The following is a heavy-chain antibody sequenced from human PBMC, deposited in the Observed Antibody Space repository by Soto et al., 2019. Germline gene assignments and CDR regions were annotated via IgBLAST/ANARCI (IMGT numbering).Heavy chain of an antibody. D-gene: IGHD2-15*01. CDR1: GYTFTSYD. V-gene: IGHV1-8*02. Sequence: VSVPVSCKSSGYTFTSYDINWVRQPTGQGLEWMGWMNPNSGNTGYAQKFQGRVTMTRNTSISTAYIELSSLRSEDTAVYYCARRPFRDKYRFEYWGKGTLVAVSS. CDR2: MNPNSGNT. J-gene: IGHJ4*02. CDR3: ARRPFRDKYRFEY.